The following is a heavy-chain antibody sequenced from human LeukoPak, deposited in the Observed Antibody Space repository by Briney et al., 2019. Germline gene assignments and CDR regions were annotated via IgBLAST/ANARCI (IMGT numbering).Heavy chain of an antibody. CDR3: ARRGGQKYNYFDP. CDR2: VFYGGSV. Sequence: SETLSLTCSVSGTSFSSSSWTWIRQPPGKGLEWIGYVFYGGSVNSNPSLKSRVTISLDTSKNQVSLKLTSVTPADTAVYYCARRGGQKYNYFDPWGQGTLVTVSS. CDR1: GTSFSSSS. D-gene: IGHD2-15*01. V-gene: IGHV4-59*01. J-gene: IGHJ5*02.